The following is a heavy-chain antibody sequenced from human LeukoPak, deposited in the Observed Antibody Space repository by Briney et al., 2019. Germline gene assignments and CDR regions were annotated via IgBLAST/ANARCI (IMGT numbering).Heavy chain of an antibody. J-gene: IGHJ4*02. Sequence: PGASLKVSCKAPGYTFTDYYIHWVRQAPGQGLEWMGWINTNSGDTNYAQRFQGKITMTRDTSTTTTYMELSSLTSDDTALYYCSRLAGCGGDCYSEGDYWGQGTLVIVSS. CDR2: INTNSGDT. CDR1: GYTFTDYY. D-gene: IGHD2-21*02. V-gene: IGHV1-2*02. CDR3: SRLAGCGGDCYSEGDY.